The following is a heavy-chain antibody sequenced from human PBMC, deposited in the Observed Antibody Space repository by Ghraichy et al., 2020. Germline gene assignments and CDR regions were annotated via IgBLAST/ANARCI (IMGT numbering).Heavy chain of an antibody. CDR1: GGSISNYY. J-gene: IGHJ4*02. D-gene: IGHD3-3*01. Sequence: ETLSLTCTVSGGSISNYYWGWTRQPPGKGLEWIGNIYHSGSTNYNPSLRCRVTISVDTSKNQFSLKLSSVTAADTAVYYCARDSGFWSPKDYFDHWGQGILVTVSS. CDR3: ARDSGFWSPKDYFDH. CDR2: IYHSGST. V-gene: IGHV4-59*01.